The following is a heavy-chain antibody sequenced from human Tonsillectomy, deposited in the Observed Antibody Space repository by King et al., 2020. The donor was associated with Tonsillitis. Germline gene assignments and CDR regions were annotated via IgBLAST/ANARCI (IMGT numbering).Heavy chain of an antibody. Sequence: VQLVESGAEVKKPGASVKVSCKASGYTFTSYGISWVRQAPGHGIEWMGWISAYNGTTNYAQKLQGRVTMTTDTSTSTAYMELGSLRSDDTAVYYCARDTDGGFGELFLFDYWGQGTLVTVSS. D-gene: IGHD3-10*01. J-gene: IGHJ4*02. CDR3: ARDTDGGFGELFLFDY. V-gene: IGHV1-18*01. CDR2: ISAYNGTT. CDR1: GYTFTSYG.